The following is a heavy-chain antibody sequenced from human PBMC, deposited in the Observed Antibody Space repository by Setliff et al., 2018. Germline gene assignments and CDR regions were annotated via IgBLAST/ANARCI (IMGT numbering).Heavy chain of an antibody. V-gene: IGHV4-39*01. CDR3: ARRGMSSSWFQGYFDY. CDR2: IYYSGST. D-gene: IGHD6-13*01. J-gene: IGHJ4*02. CDR1: GGSFSSYY. Sequence: PSETLSLTCAVYGGSFSSYYWGWIRQPPGKGLEWIGSIYYSGSTYYNPSLKSRVTISVDTSKNQFSLKLSSVTAADTAVYYCARRGMSSSWFQGYFDYWGQGTLVTVSS.